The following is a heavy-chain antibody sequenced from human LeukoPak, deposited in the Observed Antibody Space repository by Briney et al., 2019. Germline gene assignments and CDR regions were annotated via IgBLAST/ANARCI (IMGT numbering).Heavy chain of an antibody. D-gene: IGHD3-10*01. Sequence: ASVKVSCKASGGTFSSYAISWVRQAPGQGLEWMGGIIPIFGTANYAQKFQGRVTITADESTSTAYMELSSLRSEDTAVYYCARSPVGDAGYYYMDVWGKGTTVTVSS. CDR3: ARSPVGDAGYYYMDV. CDR2: IIPIFGTA. CDR1: GGTFSSYA. J-gene: IGHJ6*03. V-gene: IGHV1-69*13.